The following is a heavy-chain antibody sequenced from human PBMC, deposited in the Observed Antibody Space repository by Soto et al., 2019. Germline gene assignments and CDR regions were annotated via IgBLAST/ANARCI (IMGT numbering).Heavy chain of an antibody. J-gene: IGHJ5*02. V-gene: IGHV4-39*01. D-gene: IGHD6-25*01. CDR3: AGQTFTIAAASYGRSNWFDP. Sequence: SETLSLTCSASGGSITSSSHFWGWVRQPPGKGLEWIGTIYFTGNTYYTLSLKSRLTMSIDTSKNEFSLRLNSVTAADTAVYYCAGQTFTIAAASYGRSNWFDPWGPGTLVTVSS. CDR1: GGSITSSSHF. CDR2: IYFTGNT.